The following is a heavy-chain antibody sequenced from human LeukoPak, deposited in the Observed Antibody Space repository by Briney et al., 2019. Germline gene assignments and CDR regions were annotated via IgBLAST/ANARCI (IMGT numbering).Heavy chain of an antibody. V-gene: IGHV3-21*01. Sequence: GGSLRLSCAASGFTFSSYEMNWVRQAPGKGLEWVSSISSSSSYIYYADSVKGRFTISRDNAKNPLYLQMNSLRAEDTAVYYCARDYYDSSGFDYWGQGTLVTVSS. D-gene: IGHD3-22*01. CDR1: GFTFSSYE. CDR2: ISSSSSYI. CDR3: ARDYYDSSGFDY. J-gene: IGHJ4*02.